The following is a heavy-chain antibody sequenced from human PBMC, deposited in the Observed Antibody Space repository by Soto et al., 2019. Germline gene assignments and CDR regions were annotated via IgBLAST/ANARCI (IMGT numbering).Heavy chain of an antibody. J-gene: IGHJ4*02. V-gene: IGHV4-31*03. Sequence: SETLSLTCTVPGGSISSGGYYWSWIRQHPGKGLEWIGYIYYSGSTYYNPSLKSRVTISVDTSKNQFSLKLSSVTAADTAVYYCARAAAAMVRGVMLDYWGQGTLVTVSS. CDR3: ARAAAAMVRGVMLDY. CDR1: GGSISSGGYY. D-gene: IGHD3-10*01. CDR2: IYYSGST.